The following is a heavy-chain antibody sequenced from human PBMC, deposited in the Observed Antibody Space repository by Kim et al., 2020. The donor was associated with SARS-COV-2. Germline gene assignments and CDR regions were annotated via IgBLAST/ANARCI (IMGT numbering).Heavy chain of an antibody. Sequence: GGSLRLSCTASGFTFGDYAMSWVRQAPGKGLEWVGFIRSKAYGGTTEYAASVKGRFTISRDDSKSIAYLQMNSLKTEDTAVYYCTTNDFWSGYRLYDFDYWGQGTLVTVSS. CDR1: GFTFGDYA. D-gene: IGHD3-3*01. CDR3: TTNDFWSGYRLYDFDY. CDR2: IRSKAYGGTT. J-gene: IGHJ4*02. V-gene: IGHV3-49*04.